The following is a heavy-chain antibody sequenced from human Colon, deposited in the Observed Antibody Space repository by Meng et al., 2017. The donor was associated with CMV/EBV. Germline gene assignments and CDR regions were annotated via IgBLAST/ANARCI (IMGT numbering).Heavy chain of an antibody. D-gene: IGHD6-19*01. V-gene: IGHV3-15*01. CDR2: IKSKTDGGTT. Sequence: EGRLVDSGGGLVKPGGSLRLSCAVSGFTFSTAWMSWVRQSPGKGLEWVGHIKSKTDGGTTDYAAPVKGRFTISRDDSKNTLYLQMNSLKTDDTGVYYCTKELGAGSFDSWGQGTLVTVSS. CDR1: GFTFSTAW. J-gene: IGHJ4*02. CDR3: TKELGAGSFDS.